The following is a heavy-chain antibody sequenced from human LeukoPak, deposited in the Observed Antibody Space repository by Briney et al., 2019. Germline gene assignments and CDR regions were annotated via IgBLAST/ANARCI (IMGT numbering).Heavy chain of an antibody. Sequence: GGSLRLSCVASGFTFSSYAMSWVRQAPGKGLEWVSSVSGSGGSTYYADSVNGRFTISRDNSKNTLYLQMNSLRAEDTAVYYCAREEVATAFDYWGQGTLVTVSS. CDR3: AREEVATAFDY. CDR1: GFTFSSYA. J-gene: IGHJ4*02. V-gene: IGHV3-23*01. D-gene: IGHD5-12*01. CDR2: VSGSGGST.